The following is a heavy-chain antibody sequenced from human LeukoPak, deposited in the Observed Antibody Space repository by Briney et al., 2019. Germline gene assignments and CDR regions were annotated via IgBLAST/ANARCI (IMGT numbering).Heavy chain of an antibody. Sequence: SETLSLTCTVSGGSISSYYWSWIRQPPGKGLEWIGYIYYSGSTNYNPSLKSRVTISVDTSKNQFSLKLSSVTAADTAVYYCPRRGPSRGLDYWGQGTLVTVSS. V-gene: IGHV4-59*08. CDR3: PRRGPSRGLDY. CDR1: GGSISSYY. CDR2: IYYSGST. D-gene: IGHD3-10*01. J-gene: IGHJ4*02.